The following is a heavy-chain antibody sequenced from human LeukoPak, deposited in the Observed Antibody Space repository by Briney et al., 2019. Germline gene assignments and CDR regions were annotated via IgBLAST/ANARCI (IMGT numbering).Heavy chain of an antibody. V-gene: IGHV3-23*01. CDR2: ISGSGGST. J-gene: IGHJ4*02. CDR1: GFPFSSYA. Sequence: GLSLRLSCAASGFPFSSYAMSWVRQAPGKGLEWVSAISGSGGSTYYADSVKGRFTISRDNSKNTLYLQMNSLRAEDTAVYYCAKDRRQRYRFDYWGQGTLVTVSS. D-gene: IGHD5-18*01. CDR3: AKDRRQRYRFDY.